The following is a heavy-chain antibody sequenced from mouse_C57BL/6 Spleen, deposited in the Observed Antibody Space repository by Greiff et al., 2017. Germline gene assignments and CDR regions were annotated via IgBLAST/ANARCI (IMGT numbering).Heavy chain of an antibody. CDR3: ARGKIYYDLDYAMDY. J-gene: IGHJ4*01. CDR1: GYSITSGYY. Sequence: DVQLQESGPGLVKPSQSLSLTCSVTGYSITSGYYWNWIRQFPGNKLEWMGYISYDGNNNYNPSLKNRISITRDTSKNQFFLKLNSVTTEDTATYYCARGKIYYDLDYAMDYWGQGTSVTVSS. V-gene: IGHV3-6*01. CDR2: ISYDGNN. D-gene: IGHD2-4*01.